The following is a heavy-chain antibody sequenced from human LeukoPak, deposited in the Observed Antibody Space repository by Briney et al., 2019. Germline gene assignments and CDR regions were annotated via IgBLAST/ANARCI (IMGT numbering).Heavy chain of an antibody. V-gene: IGHV4-31*03. CDR1: GGSISSGGYY. J-gene: IGHJ3*02. CDR2: IYYSGST. CDR3: ARGSTSCPPLECLTFDI. Sequence: SQTLSLTCTVSGGSISSGGYYWSWIRQHPGKGLEWIGYIYYSGSTYYNSSLKSRVTISVDTSKNQFSLKLSSVTAADTAVYYCARGSTSCPPLECLTFDIWGQGTMVTVSS. D-gene: IGHD2-2*01.